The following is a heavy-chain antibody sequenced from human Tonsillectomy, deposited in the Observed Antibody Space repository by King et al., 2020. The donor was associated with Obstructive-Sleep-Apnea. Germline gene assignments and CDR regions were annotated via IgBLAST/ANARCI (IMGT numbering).Heavy chain of an antibody. Sequence: VQLQESGPGLVKPSQTLSLTCTVSGGSVSGAYFWTWIRQHPGKGLEWMGYIHYSGSTFYSPSLTGRVTMSVDTSKNQFSLNLTSVTAADTAVYYCARDPSTVDSDGFRHDTFDIWGQGTMVT. CDR3: ARDPSTVDSDGFRHDTFDI. CDR1: GGSVSGAYF. D-gene: IGHD3-22*01. CDR2: IHYSGST. V-gene: IGHV4-31*03. J-gene: IGHJ3*02.